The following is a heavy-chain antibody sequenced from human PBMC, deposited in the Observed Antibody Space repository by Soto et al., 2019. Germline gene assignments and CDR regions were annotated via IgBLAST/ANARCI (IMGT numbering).Heavy chain of an antibody. CDR2: IYHSGTT. CDR1: GGSISDNW. D-gene: IGHD6-19*01. V-gene: IGHV4-4*02. J-gene: IGHJ4*02. CDR3: ARHVAVPRTRGFDY. Sequence: QVQLQESGPGLVKPSGTLFLTCAVSGGSISDNWWSWVRQPPGKGLEWIGEIYHSGTTYYTPSLRSRVVILVDKSASQISLTLSSVTAADTAVYYCARHVAVPRTRGFDYWGPGTLVAGSS.